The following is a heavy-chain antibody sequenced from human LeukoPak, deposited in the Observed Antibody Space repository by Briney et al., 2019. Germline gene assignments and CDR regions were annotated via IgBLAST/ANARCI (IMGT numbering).Heavy chain of an antibody. J-gene: IGHJ4*02. CDR2: IWYDGSNK. D-gene: IGHD5-18*01. Sequence: GGSLRLSCAASGFTFSSSGMHWVRQAPGKGLEWVAVIWYDGSNKYYADSVKGRFTISRDNSNNALYLQMNSLQAEDTAVYYCARGIPRYTPGLWLKGYYFDYWGQGTLVTVSS. CDR1: GFTFSSSG. V-gene: IGHV3-33*01. CDR3: ARGIPRYTPGLWLKGYYFDY.